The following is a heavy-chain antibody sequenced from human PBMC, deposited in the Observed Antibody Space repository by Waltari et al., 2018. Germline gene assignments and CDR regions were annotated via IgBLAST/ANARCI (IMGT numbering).Heavy chain of an antibody. CDR3: ARRITVTYYFDS. CDR1: SGSFSGHY. J-gene: IGHJ4*02. CDR2: INHSGST. Sequence: QLQLKQWGAGLLKPSETLSLTCAFYSGSFSGHYCSCTRQPTETGLEWIGEINHSGSTNYNPSLKSRVTISLDTSKNQFSLKLNSVTATDTAVYYCARRITVTYYFDSWGQGTLVTVSS. D-gene: IGHD4-17*01. V-gene: IGHV4-34*01.